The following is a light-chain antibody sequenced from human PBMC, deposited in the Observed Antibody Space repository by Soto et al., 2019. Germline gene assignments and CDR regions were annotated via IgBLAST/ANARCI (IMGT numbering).Light chain of an antibody. V-gene: IGLV2-14*03. Sequence: QSALTQPASVSESTGQSITIPCTGASSDVGGYNYVSWYQQYPGKAPKLMIYDVTNRPSGVSDRFSGSKSGNRASLTISGLQAEDEAFYYCSSYASGSTLVVFGGGTKVTVL. CDR3: SSYASGSTLVV. J-gene: IGLJ2*01. CDR1: SSDVGGYNY. CDR2: DVT.